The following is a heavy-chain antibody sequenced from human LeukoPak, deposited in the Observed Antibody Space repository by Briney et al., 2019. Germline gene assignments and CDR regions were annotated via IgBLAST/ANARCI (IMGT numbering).Heavy chain of an antibody. V-gene: IGHV1-8*01. CDR1: GGTFSKYA. CDR3: ARMSYYDSSGDNWFDP. J-gene: IGHJ5*02. CDR2: MNPNSGNT. Sequence: ASVKVSCKASGGTFSKYAFSWVRQAPGQGLEWMGWMNPNSGNTGYAQKFQGRVTMTRDTSISTAYMELSSLRSEDTAVYYCARMSYYDSSGDNWFDPWGQGTLVTVSS. D-gene: IGHD3-22*01.